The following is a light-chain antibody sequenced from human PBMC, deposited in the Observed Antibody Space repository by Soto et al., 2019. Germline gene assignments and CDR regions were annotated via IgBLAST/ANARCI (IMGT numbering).Light chain of an antibody. J-gene: IGKJ1*01. CDR3: QHYGSSSWT. Sequence: ENVFAPSPGTLSFSPGEKAPPSCRASQSVTSNYLAWYQQKPGQAPRLLIFGASSRATGIPDKFSGSGSGTDFTLTISRLEPDDFAVYYCQHYGSSSWTFGQGTKVDIK. CDR2: GAS. V-gene: IGKV3-20*01. CDR1: QSVTSNY.